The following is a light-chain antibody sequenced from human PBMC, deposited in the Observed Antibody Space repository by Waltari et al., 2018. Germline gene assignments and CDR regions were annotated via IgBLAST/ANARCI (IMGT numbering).Light chain of an antibody. CDR3: MQSLQGLWT. CDR2: LGS. CDR1: QSLLHSIGNSY. V-gene: IGKV2-28*01. Sequence: DIVMTQSPLSLPVTPGEVASISCRSRQSLLHSIGNSYLDWYLQRPGQAPQLLFYLGSNRASGVPDRFSCSGSGTDFILNISRVEPEDFGIYYCMQSLQGLWTFGPGTKV. J-gene: IGKJ1*01.